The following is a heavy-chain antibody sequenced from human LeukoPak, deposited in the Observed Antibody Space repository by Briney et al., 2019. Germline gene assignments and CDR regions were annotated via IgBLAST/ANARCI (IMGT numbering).Heavy chain of an antibody. D-gene: IGHD5-18*01. CDR1: GGSISSYY. Sequence: PSETLSLTCTVSGGSISSYYWSWIRQPPGKGLEWIGYIYYSGSTNYNPSLKSRVTISVDKSKNQFSLKLSSVTAADTAVYYCACRGYSYGYPDAFDIWGQGTMVTVSS. V-gene: IGHV4-59*12. CDR2: IYYSGST. CDR3: ACRGYSYGYPDAFDI. J-gene: IGHJ3*02.